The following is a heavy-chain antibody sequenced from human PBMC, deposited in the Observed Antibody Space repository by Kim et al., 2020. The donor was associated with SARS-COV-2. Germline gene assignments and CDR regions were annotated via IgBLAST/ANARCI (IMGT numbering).Heavy chain of an antibody. Sequence: STNYAQKFQGRVTMTRDTSTSTVYMEMSSLRSEDTAVYYCARDLSSTPDYWGQGTLVTVSS. V-gene: IGHV1-46*01. J-gene: IGHJ4*02. CDR2: ST. CDR3: ARDLSSTPDY. D-gene: IGHD2-2*01.